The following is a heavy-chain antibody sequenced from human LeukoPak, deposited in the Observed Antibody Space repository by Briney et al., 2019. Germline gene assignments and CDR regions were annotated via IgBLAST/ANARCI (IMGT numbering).Heavy chain of an antibody. CDR3: ARGEGREDIVVVPAATFDY. V-gene: IGHV1-69*01. Sequence: SVKVSCKASGGTFSSYAITWVRQAPGQGLEWMGGIIPIFGTANYAQKFQGRVTITADESTSTAYMELSSLRSEDTAVYYCARGEGREDIVVVPAATFDYWSQGTLVTVSS. J-gene: IGHJ4*02. CDR2: IIPIFGTA. CDR1: GGTFSSYA. D-gene: IGHD2-2*01.